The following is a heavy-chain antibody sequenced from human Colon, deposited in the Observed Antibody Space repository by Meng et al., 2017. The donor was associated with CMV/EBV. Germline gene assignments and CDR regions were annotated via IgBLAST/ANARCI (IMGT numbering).Heavy chain of an antibody. J-gene: IGHJ4*02. D-gene: IGHD2-2*01. CDR1: GFSLNTYEVG. V-gene: IGHV2-5*02. CDR3: AHKSLPAAFFDY. Sequence: ITLKDSGPTLVKPTQTLPLTCTFSGFSLNTYEVGVGWFRQPPGKAPEWLALIYWDDDKRYRSSLGNRLTLTHDASKNQVVLTMTDMDPVDTATYYCAHKSLPAAFFDYWSQGTLVTVSS. CDR2: IYWDDDK.